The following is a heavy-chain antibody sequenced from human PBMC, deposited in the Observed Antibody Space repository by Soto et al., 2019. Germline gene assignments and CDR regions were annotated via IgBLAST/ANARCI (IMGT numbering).Heavy chain of an antibody. CDR3: ARGAPMITFGGVIVGDFDI. CDR2: IYYSGST. Sequence: QVQLQESGPGLVKPSQTLSLTCTVSGGSISSGGYYWSWIRQHPGKGLEWIGHIYYSGSTYYNPSLKSRVTISVETSKNQFSLKLSSVTAADTAVYYCARGAPMITFGGVIVGDFDIWGQGTMVTVSS. J-gene: IGHJ3*02. D-gene: IGHD3-16*02. V-gene: IGHV4-31*03. CDR1: GGSISSGGYY.